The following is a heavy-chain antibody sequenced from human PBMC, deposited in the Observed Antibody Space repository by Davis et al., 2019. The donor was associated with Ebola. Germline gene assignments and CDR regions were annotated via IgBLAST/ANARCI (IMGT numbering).Heavy chain of an antibody. Sequence: PSETLSLTCTVSRDSVRSYYWSWIRQPPGKGLEWIGYIHYSGKTNYNPSLEGRVTMSVDTSSNQFSLKVTSVTAADTAVYYCARGGGNFYLAIDYWGPGTLVTVSS. J-gene: IGHJ4*02. D-gene: IGHD4-23*01. CDR3: ARGGGNFYLAIDY. V-gene: IGHV4-59*02. CDR2: IHYSGKT. CDR1: RDSVRSYY.